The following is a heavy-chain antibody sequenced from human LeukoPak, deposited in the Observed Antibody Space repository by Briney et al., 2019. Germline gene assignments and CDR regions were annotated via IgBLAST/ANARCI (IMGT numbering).Heavy chain of an antibody. V-gene: IGHV5-51*01. Sequence: GESLKISCKGSGYSFTNYWIGWVRQIPGKGLEWMGIIYPGDSDTRYSPSFQGQVTISADKSISTAYLQWSSLKASDTAMYYCARSDTAMVNLFDYWGQGTLVTVSS. CDR1: GYSFTNYW. CDR2: IYPGDSDT. CDR3: ARSDTAMVNLFDY. D-gene: IGHD5-18*01. J-gene: IGHJ4*02.